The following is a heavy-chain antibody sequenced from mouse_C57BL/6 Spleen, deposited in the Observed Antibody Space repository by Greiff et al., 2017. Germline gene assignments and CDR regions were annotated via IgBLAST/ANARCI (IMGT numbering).Heavy chain of an antibody. V-gene: IGHV1-50*01. Sequence: QVQLKQPGAELVKPGASVKLSCKASGYTFTSYWMQWVKQRPGQGLEWIGEIDPADSYTNYNQKFKGKATLTVDTSSSTAYMQLSSLTSEDSAVYYGARSGYSKVDYWGQGTTLTVSS. CDR1: GYTFTSYW. CDR3: ARSGYSKVDY. D-gene: IGHD2-5*01. J-gene: IGHJ2*01. CDR2: IDPADSYT.